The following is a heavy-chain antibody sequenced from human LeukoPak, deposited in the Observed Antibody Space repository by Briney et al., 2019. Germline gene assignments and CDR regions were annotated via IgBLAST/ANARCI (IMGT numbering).Heavy chain of an antibody. CDR2: ISAYDGNT. CDR3: ARGAVDTAMAPDY. D-gene: IGHD5-18*01. Sequence: GESLKISCKGSGYSFTSYAISWVRQAPGQGLEWMGWISAYDGNTNYAQKLQGRVTMTTDTSTSTAYMELRSLRSDDTAVYYCARGAVDTAMAPDYWGQGTLVTVSS. V-gene: IGHV1-18*01. J-gene: IGHJ4*02. CDR1: GYSFTSYA.